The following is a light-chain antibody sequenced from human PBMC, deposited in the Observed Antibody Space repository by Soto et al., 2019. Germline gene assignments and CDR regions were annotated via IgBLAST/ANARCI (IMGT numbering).Light chain of an antibody. V-gene: IGKV2-30*01. CDR2: KVS. Sequence: DVVMTQSPLSLPVTLGQPASISCRSSQSLVYVNGDTYLDWFQHRPGQSPRRLIYKVSNRDSGVPDRFSGSGSGPDFTRKISMVEAEDVGVYYCMQGTHWPYTFGQGTKLEIK. CDR3: MQGTHWPYT. J-gene: IGKJ2*01. CDR1: QSLVYVNGDTY.